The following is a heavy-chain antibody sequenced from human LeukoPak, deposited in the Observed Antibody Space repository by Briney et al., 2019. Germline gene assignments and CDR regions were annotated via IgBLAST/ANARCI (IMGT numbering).Heavy chain of an antibody. J-gene: IGHJ4*02. CDR2: IYPGDSDT. D-gene: IGHD1-26*01. V-gene: IGHV5-51*01. CDR1: GYSFTSYW. Sequence: GESLKISCKGSGYSFTSYWIGWVRQMPGKGLEWMGIIYPGDSDTRYSPSFQGQVTISADKSISTAYLQWSSLKASDTAMYYCARRSWGSGSYLPFDYWGQGTLVTVSS. CDR3: ARRSWGSGSYLPFDY.